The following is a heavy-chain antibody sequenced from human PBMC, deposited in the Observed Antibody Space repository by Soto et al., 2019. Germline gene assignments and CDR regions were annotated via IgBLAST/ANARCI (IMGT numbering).Heavy chain of an antibody. CDR1: GGSISSYY. CDR3: ASHYRRRGWEWATEPLFDY. D-gene: IGHD6-19*01. J-gene: IGHJ4*02. CDR2: IYYSGST. V-gene: IGHV4-59*01. Sequence: PSETLSLTCTVSGGSISSYYWSWIRQPPGKGLEWIGYIYYSGSTNCNPSLKSRVTISIDTPKNQFSLKLSSVTAADTAVYYCASHYRRRGWEWATEPLFDYWGRGTLVTVSS.